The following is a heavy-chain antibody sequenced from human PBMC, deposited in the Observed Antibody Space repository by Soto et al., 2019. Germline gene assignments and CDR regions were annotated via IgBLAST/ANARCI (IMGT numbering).Heavy chain of an antibody. CDR3: ARIGITMVRGVLDDY. J-gene: IGHJ4*02. CDR1: GFTFSSYE. CDR2: ISSSGSTI. D-gene: IGHD3-10*01. Sequence: EVQLVESGGGLVQPGGSLRLSCAASGFTFSSYEMNWVRQAPGKGLELVSYISSSGSTIYYADSVKGRFTISRDNAKNSRYLQMNSLRAEDTAVYYCARIGITMVRGVLDDYWGQGTLVTVSS. V-gene: IGHV3-48*03.